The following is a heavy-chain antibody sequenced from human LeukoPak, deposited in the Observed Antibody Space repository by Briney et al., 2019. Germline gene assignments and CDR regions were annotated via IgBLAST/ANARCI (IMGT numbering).Heavy chain of an antibody. J-gene: IGHJ4*02. D-gene: IGHD5-24*01. Sequence: GGSLRLSCAASGFIFSSYTMNWVRQAPGKGLQWVSSISSSSSYIYYVDSVKGRFTISRDDAKNSLYLQMNSLRVEDTAVYYCARSADMGLQLTWLKYWGQGILVTVSS. CDR1: GFIFSSYT. V-gene: IGHV3-21*01. CDR3: ARSADMGLQLTWLKY. CDR2: ISSSSSYI.